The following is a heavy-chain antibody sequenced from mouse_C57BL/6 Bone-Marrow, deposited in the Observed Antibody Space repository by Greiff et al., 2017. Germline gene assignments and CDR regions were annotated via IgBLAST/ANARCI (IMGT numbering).Heavy chain of an antibody. CDR1: GFTFSSYG. V-gene: IGHV5-6*01. Sequence: EVMLVESGGDLAKPGGSLKLSCAASGFTFSSYGMSWVRQTPDKRLEWVATISSGGSYTYYPDSVKGRFTISRDNAKNTLYLQMSSLKSEDTAMYYCARGVLGYYFDYWGQGTTLTVSS. CDR3: ARGVLGYYFDY. J-gene: IGHJ2*01. CDR2: ISSGGSYT. D-gene: IGHD4-1*01.